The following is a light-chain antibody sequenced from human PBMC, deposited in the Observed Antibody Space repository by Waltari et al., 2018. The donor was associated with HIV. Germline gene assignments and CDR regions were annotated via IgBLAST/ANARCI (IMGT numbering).Light chain of an antibody. Sequence: QSVLTQPPSASGTPGQRVTISCSGTTSNGGNNFVSWYQQPPGTAPKLLIDRDNQRPSGGPARLSGSKSGASASMAISGLRSEDEGAYHCATWDVSLGASYVFGAGTKVTVL. CDR1: TSNGGNNF. V-gene: IGLV1-47*01. CDR3: ATWDVSLGASYV. J-gene: IGLJ1*01. CDR2: RDN.